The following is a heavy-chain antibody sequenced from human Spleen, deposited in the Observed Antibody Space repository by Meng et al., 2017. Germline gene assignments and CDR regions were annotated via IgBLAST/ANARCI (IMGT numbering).Heavy chain of an antibody. CDR1: GYSFTNYW. J-gene: IGHJ4*02. CDR2: IKQDGSEK. CDR3: ARDPGTMVRGVMDY. V-gene: IGHV3-7*01. Sequence: GGSLRLSCKGSGYSFTNYWIGWVRQAPGKGLEWVANIKQDGSEKYYVDSVKGRFTISRDNAKNSLYLQMNSLRAEDTAVYYCARDPGTMVRGVMDYWGQGTLVTVSS. D-gene: IGHD3-10*01.